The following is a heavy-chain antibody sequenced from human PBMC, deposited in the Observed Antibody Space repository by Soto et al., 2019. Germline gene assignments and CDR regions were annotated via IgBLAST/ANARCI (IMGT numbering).Heavy chain of an antibody. Sequence: VQLQESGPALVQPSETLSLTCTVSGVSVASYYWSWIRQPPGKGLEWIGYMHYSGSTNYNPSLKSRATISIDASKNQCSLNLKSVTAADTAVYYCARTEWQQAFDFWGQGTLVSVSS. D-gene: IGHD2-8*01. CDR1: GVSVASYY. J-gene: IGHJ4*02. CDR3: ARTEWQQAFDF. CDR2: MHYSGST. V-gene: IGHV4-59*02.